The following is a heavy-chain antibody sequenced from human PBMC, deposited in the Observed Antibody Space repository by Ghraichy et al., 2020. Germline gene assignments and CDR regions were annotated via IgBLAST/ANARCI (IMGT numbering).Heavy chain of an antibody. J-gene: IGHJ4*02. CDR2: IYYGGTT. CDR3: ARLGDITVKSSFAY. D-gene: IGHD2-15*01. V-gene: IGHV4-39*01. Sequence: SETLSLTCTVSGGSISSSSYYWVWVRQPPGRGLEWIGSIYYGGTTYYNPSLKSRVTISVDTSKTQFSLKLSSVTAADTAVYYCARLGDITVKSSFAYWGQGTLVTVSS. CDR1: GGSISSSSYY.